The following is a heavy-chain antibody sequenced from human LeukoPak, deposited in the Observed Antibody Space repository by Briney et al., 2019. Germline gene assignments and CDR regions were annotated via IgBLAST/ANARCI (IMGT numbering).Heavy chain of an antibody. J-gene: IGHJ2*01. CDR1: GGSISNYY. CDR3: ARRGANSGSYSHFDL. V-gene: IGHV4-59*01. CDR2: IYYIGST. D-gene: IGHD1-26*01. Sequence: PSETLSLTCTVSGGSISNYYGNWIRQPPGQGLEWIGNIYYIGSTNYNPSLKSRVTISVDTSKNQFSLKLSSLTAADTAVYYCARRGANSGSYSHFDLWGRGTLVTVSS.